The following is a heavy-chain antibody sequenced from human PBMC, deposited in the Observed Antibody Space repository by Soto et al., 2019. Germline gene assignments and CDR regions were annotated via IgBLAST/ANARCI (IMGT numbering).Heavy chain of an antibody. CDR2: IKTDGSTT. V-gene: IGHV3-74*01. Sequence: EVQLVESGGGLVQPGESLRLSCEASGFTFSNHWMHWVRQAPGKGPVWVARIKTDGSTTNYADYVKGRFTVSRDNAKXXXXXXXXXXXVEDTAXXXCARNWNGVDYWGQGTLVTVSS. J-gene: IGHJ4*02. CDR1: GFTFSNHW. CDR3: ARNWNGVDY. D-gene: IGHD1-1*01.